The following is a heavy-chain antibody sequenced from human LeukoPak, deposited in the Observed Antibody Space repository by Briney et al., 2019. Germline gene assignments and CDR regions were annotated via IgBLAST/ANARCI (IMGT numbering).Heavy chain of an antibody. J-gene: IGHJ5*02. CDR2: MNPNCGNT. D-gene: IGHD6-19*01. Sequence: GASVKVSCTASVYTFTTSDINWVRQAPGQGLEWMGWMNPNCGNTGYAQKFQGRVTMTRNTSISTAYMELSSLRSEDTAVYYCARGRGSGHKENWFDPWGQGTLVTVSS. CDR3: ARGRGSGHKENWFDP. CDR1: VYTFTTSD. V-gene: IGHV1-8*01.